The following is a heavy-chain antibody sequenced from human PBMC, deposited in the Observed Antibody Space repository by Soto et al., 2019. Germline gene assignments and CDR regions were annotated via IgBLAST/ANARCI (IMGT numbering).Heavy chain of an antibody. CDR3: ARGRYCSGGSCYGETNWFDP. Sequence: QVQLQESGPGLVKPSGTLSLTCAVSGGSISSSNWWSWVRQPPGKGLEWIGEIYHSGSTNYNPSLKSRVTIPVDKSKNQFSLKLSSVTAADTAVYYCARGRYCSGGSCYGETNWFDPWGQGTLVTVSS. CDR1: GGSISSSNW. CDR2: IYHSGST. V-gene: IGHV4-4*02. J-gene: IGHJ5*02. D-gene: IGHD2-15*01.